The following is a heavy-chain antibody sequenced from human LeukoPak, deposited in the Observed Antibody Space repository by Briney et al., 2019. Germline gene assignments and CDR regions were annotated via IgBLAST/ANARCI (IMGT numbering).Heavy chain of an antibody. D-gene: IGHD3-10*01. Sequence: GASVKVSCKASGYTFTSYDINWVRQATGQGLEWMGWMNPNSGNTGYAQKFQGRVTMTRNTSISTAYMELSSLRSEDTAVYYCARGWALWFGELLLHNWFDPWGQGTLVTVSS. J-gene: IGHJ5*02. CDR3: ARGWALWFGELLLHNWFDP. CDR1: GYTFTSYD. CDR2: MNPNSGNT. V-gene: IGHV1-8*01.